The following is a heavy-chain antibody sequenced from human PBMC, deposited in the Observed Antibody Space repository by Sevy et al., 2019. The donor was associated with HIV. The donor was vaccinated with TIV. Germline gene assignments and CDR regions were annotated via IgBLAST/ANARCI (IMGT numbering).Heavy chain of an antibody. J-gene: IGHJ4*02. V-gene: IGHV3-23*01. CDR3: AKLQSGDCSRTSCRDYYFDS. CDR2: ISGSGGTT. Sequence: GGSLRLSCATSGFIFSNYAMSWVRQAPGKGLEWVSDISGSGGTTYYADAVRGRFTISINNSKNTLYLQLDSLRAEDTAVYYCAKLQSGDCSRTSCRDYYFDSWGQGTLVTVSS. D-gene: IGHD2-2*01. CDR1: GFIFSNYA.